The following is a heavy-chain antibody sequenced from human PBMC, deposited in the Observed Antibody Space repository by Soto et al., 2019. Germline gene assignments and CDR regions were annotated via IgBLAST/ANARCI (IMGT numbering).Heavy chain of an antibody. V-gene: IGHV2-5*02. CDR2: IYWDADK. Sequence: QITLKESGPTLVKPTQTLTLTCTFSGFSLRTRGVGVGWVRQPPGKALEWLALIYWDADKLYSPSLKTRLTTTKHTSNHQVVLAMTNMDTVDTATYYRVHTYSSTWRNFDYRAQGTLVTVSS. D-gene: IGHD6-13*01. CDR1: GFSLRTRGVG. J-gene: IGHJ4*02. CDR3: VHTYSSTWRNFDY.